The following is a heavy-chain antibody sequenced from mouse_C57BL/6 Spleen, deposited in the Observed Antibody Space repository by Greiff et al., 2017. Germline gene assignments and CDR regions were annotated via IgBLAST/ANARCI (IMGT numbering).Heavy chain of an antibody. V-gene: IGHV14-2*01. J-gene: IGHJ2*01. CDR3: ARSLYDGYSYCDY. Sequence: VQLQQSGAELVKPGASVKLSCTASGFNITAYYMHWVKQRTEQGLEWIGRIDPEDGETKYAPKFQGKATITADTSSNTAYLQLSSLTSEDTAVYDCARSLYDGYSYCDYWGQGTTLTVSS. CDR1: GFNITAYY. CDR2: IDPEDGET. D-gene: IGHD2-3*01.